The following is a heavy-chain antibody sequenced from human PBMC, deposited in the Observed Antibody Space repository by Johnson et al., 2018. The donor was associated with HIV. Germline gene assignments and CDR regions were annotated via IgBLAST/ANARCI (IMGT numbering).Heavy chain of an antibody. CDR1: GFTFSSYG. D-gene: IGHD6-19*01. Sequence: QVQLMESGGGVVQPGRSLRLSCAASGFTFSSYGMHWVRQAPGKGLEWVAVISYDGSNKYYADSVTGRFTISRDNSKNTLYLQMNSLRAEDKSVYYCASPRYSSGGGAFDIWGQGTMVTVSS. CDR3: ASPRYSSGGGAFDI. CDR2: ISYDGSNK. V-gene: IGHV3-30*03. J-gene: IGHJ3*02.